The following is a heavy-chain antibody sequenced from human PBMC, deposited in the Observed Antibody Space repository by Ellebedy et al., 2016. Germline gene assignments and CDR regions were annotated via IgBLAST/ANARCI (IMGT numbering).Heavy chain of an antibody. Sequence: GESLKISCAASGFTFTDYTMSWVRQAPGTGLEWVSYLTSANTIYYADSVKGRFTISRDNGKTSVYLQMNSLRDEDTAVYYCARAWFGGTPGSDYWGQGTLVTVSS. CDR2: LTSANTI. V-gene: IGHV3-48*02. D-gene: IGHD2-15*01. CDR1: GFTFTDYT. J-gene: IGHJ4*02. CDR3: ARAWFGGTPGSDY.